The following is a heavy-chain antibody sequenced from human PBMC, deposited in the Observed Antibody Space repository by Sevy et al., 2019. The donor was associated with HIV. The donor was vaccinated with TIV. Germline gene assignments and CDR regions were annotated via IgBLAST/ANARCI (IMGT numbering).Heavy chain of an antibody. CDR2: IGYDGTNK. Sequence: GGSLRLSCAASGFSFNGYGMHWVRQAPGKGLEWLAVIGYDGTNKEYADSVKGRFTISRDNSENTLYLQMNSLRAEDTAVYYCARESLAVAGIGYYFHSWGQGTLVTVSS. CDR3: ARESLAVAGIGYYFHS. V-gene: IGHV3-33*01. J-gene: IGHJ4*02. D-gene: IGHD6-19*01. CDR1: GFSFNGYG.